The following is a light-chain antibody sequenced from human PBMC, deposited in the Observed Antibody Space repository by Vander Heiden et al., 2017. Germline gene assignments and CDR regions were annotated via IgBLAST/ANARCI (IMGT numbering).Light chain of an antibody. J-gene: IGLJ2*01. V-gene: IGLV1-40*01. CDR2: HNN. CDR3: QSYDSTLSAVV. Sequence: QSVLTQPPAVSGAPGPWLTISCTGSSSNNGGGYAVHWYQQLPGTAPNLLIFHNNDRPSGVPDRFSGSKSGTSASLAITGLQAEDEADYYCQSYDSTLSAVVFGGGTKLTVL. CDR1: SSNNGGGYA.